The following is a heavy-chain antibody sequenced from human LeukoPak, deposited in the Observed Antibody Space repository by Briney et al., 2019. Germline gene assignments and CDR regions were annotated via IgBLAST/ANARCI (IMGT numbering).Heavy chain of an antibody. J-gene: IGHJ4*02. CDR2: VHLNGAT. V-gene: IGHV4-4*02. CDR1: GGSITTTNW. CDR3: ARGKYYGDWN. Sequence: PSGTLSLTCAVSGGSITTTNWWRWVRQPPGKGLEWIGEVHLNGATNYNPSLESRFSMSIDKSNNHLSLEVTSVTAADTAVYYCARGKYYGDWNWGQGTLVTVSS. D-gene: IGHD4-17*01.